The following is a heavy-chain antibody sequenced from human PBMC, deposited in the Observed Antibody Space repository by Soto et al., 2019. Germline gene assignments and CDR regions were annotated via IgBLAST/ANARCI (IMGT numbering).Heavy chain of an antibody. CDR1: GFNFNAYG. J-gene: IGHJ4*01. CDR2: IWSDGNNR. D-gene: IGHD1-1*01. CDR3: ARIQLDTIMALEF. Sequence: QVQLVESGGGVLQPGKSLRLSCAASGFNFNAYGFHWVRQAPGKGLEWVSVIWSDGNNRYYADSVKGRFTISRDISKNTVYLQINTLRVEDTAVYFCARIQLDTIMALEFWGHGTLVTVSS. V-gene: IGHV3-33*01.